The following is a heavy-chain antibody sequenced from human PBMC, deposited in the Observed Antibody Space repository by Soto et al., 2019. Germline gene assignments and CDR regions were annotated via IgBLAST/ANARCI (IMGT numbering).Heavy chain of an antibody. D-gene: IGHD6-13*01. CDR3: ARDGFSSSWTNYYYYGLDV. J-gene: IGHJ6*02. CDR2: ISSSSNYI. CDR1: GFTFTSYT. Sequence: GGSLRLSCAASGFTFTSYTMNWVRQAPGKGLEWVSSISSSSNYIYYADSVKGRFTISRDNAKNSLYLQMNSLRAEDTAVYYCARDGFSSSWTNYYYYGLDVWGQGTTVTVSS. V-gene: IGHV3-21*01.